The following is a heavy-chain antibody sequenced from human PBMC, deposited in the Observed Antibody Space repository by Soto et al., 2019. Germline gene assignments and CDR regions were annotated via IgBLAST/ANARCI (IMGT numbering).Heavy chain of an antibody. CDR1: GGSISSGGYY. CDR3: ARGRGSGSYYRLSGWFDP. D-gene: IGHD3-10*01. Sequence: PSETLSLTCTVSGGSISSGGYYWSWIRQHPGKGLEWIGYIYYSGSTYYNPSLKSRVTILVDTSKNQFSLKLSSVTAAGTAVYYCARGRGSGSYYRLSGWFDPWGQGTLVTVSS. J-gene: IGHJ5*02. V-gene: IGHV4-31*03. CDR2: IYYSGST.